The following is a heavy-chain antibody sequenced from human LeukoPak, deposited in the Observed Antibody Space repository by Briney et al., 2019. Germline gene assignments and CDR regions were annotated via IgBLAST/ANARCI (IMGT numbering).Heavy chain of an antibody. CDR3: ARDMDYYGSGNYYNSRWFDP. V-gene: IGHV6-1*01. Sequence: SQTLSLTCAISGDSVSNNSVAWNWIRHSPSRGLEGLGRTYYRSKWYSDYAVSVKGRITINPETAKNQFSLQLNSVTPEDTAVYYCARDMDYYGSGNYYNSRWFDPWGQGTLVTVSS. CDR1: GDSVSNNSVA. D-gene: IGHD3-10*01. J-gene: IGHJ5*02. CDR2: TYYRSKWYS.